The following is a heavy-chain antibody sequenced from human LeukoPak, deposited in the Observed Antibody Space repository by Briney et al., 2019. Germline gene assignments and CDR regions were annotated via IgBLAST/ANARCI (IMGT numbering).Heavy chain of an antibody. D-gene: IGHD5-12*01. CDR3: ARVDIRTAFFDY. CDR2: IYSSGST. J-gene: IGHJ4*02. Sequence: SETLSLTCTVSGGSINSYYWSWIRQPAGKGLEWIGRIYSSGSTGYNPSLKSRVTMSLDTSKNQFSLNLSSVTAADTAVYYCARVDIRTAFFDYWVQGTLVTVSS. CDR1: GGSINSYY. V-gene: IGHV4-4*07.